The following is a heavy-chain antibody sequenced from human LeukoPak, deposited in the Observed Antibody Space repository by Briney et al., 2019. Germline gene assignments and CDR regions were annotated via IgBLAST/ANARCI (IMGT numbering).Heavy chain of an antibody. CDR1: GGSFSGYY. V-gene: IGHV4-34*01. D-gene: IGHD5-12*01. J-gene: IGHJ4*02. CDR2: INHSGST. Sequence: PSETLSLTCAVYGGSFSGYYWSWIRQPPGKGLEWIGEINHSGSTNYNPSLKSRVTISVDTSKNQFSLKLSSVTAADTAVYYCARGIQWLRRGGVDYWGQGTLVTVSS. CDR3: ARGIQWLRRGGVDY.